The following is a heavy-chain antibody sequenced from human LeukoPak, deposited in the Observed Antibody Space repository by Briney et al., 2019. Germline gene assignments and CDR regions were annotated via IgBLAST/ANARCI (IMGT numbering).Heavy chain of an antibody. J-gene: IGHJ2*01. CDR3: ARGSGNPYFDL. V-gene: IGHV4-4*07. D-gene: IGHD1-14*01. CDR1: GGSITGHY. Sequence: SETLSLTCTVSGGSITGHYWSWIRQPAGKGLEWIGRIYTNEYTNYNPSLKNRVTMSVDTSKNQFSLRLSSVTAADTAVYYCARGSGNPYFDLWGRGTLVTVSS. CDR2: IYTNEYT.